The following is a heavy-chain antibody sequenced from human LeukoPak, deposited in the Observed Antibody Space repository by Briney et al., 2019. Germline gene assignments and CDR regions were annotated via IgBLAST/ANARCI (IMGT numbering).Heavy chain of an antibody. CDR3: ARDSQGRPEYYYYGMDV. Sequence: SQTLSLTCTVSGGSISSGGYYWSWIRQHPGKGLEWIGYIYYSGSTYYNPSLKSRVTISVDTSKNQFSLKLSSVTAADTAVYYCARDSQGRPEYYYYGMDVWGQGTTVTVSS. CDR2: IYYSGST. CDR1: GGSISSGGYY. V-gene: IGHV4-31*03. J-gene: IGHJ6*02.